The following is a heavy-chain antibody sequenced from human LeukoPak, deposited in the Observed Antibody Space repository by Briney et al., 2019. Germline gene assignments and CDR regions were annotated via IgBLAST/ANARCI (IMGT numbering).Heavy chain of an antibody. CDR2: ISAYNGNT. CDR3: AKDHRDCGGDCYFDY. J-gene: IGHJ4*02. Sequence: ASVKVSCKASGYTFTSYGISWVRQAPGQGLEWMGWISAYNGNTNYAQKLQGRVTMTTDTSTSTAYMELRSLRSDDTAVYYCAKDHRDCGGDCYFDYWGQGTLVTVSS. D-gene: IGHD2-21*01. CDR1: GYTFTSYG. V-gene: IGHV1-18*01.